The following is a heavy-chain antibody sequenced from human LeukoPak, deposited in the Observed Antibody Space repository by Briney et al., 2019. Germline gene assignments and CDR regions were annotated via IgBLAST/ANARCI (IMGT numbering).Heavy chain of an antibody. J-gene: IGHJ4*02. CDR1: GFTFSSYA. CDR2: IRGSGGST. D-gene: IGHD2-15*01. Sequence: GGSLRLSCAASGFTFSSYAMSCVRQAPGKGLEWVSAIRGSGGSTYYADSVKGRFTISRDNSKNTLYLQMNSLRAEDTAVYYCAKDPFIDYSTDYWGQGTLVTVSS. V-gene: IGHV3-23*01. CDR3: AKDPFIDYSTDY.